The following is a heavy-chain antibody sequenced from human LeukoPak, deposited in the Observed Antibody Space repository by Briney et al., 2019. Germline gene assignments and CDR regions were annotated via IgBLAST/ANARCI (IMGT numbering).Heavy chain of an antibody. CDR3: ATRRGSSWTGPWFDP. D-gene: IGHD6-13*01. CDR2: IYYSGST. CDR1: GGSISSYY. J-gene: IGHJ5*02. Sequence: SETLSLTCTVSGGSISSYYWSWIRQPPGKGLEWIGYIYYSGSTNYNPSLKSRVTISVDTSKNQFSLKLGSVTAADTAVYYCATRRGSSWTGPWFDPWGQGTLVTVSS. V-gene: IGHV4-59*08.